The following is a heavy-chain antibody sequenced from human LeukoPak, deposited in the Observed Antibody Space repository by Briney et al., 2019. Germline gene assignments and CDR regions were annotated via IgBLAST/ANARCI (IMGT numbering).Heavy chain of an antibody. CDR3: ARSYTSGGTSFHSGDFDY. D-gene: IGHD2-2*01. V-gene: IGHV4-39*01. CDR2: IYYSGST. J-gene: IGHJ4*02. CDR1: GGSISSSSYY. Sequence: PSETLSLTCTVSGGSISSSSYYWGWIRQPPGKGLEWIGSIYYSGSTYYNPSLKSRVTISVDTSKNQFSLKLSSVTAADTAVYYCARSYTSGGTSFHSGDFDYWGQGTTVTVSS.